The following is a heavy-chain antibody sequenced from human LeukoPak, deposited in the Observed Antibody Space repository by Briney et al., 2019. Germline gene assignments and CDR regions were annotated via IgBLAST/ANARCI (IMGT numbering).Heavy chain of an antibody. V-gene: IGHV4-34*01. CDR2: INHSGST. CDR3: ARGLAGVASDYHYYYMDV. CDR1: GGSFSVYY. Sequence: SETLSLTCAVYGGSFSVYYWSWIRQPPGKGLEWIGEINHSGSTNYNPSLKSRVTISVDTSKNQFSLKLSSVTAADTAVYYCARGLAGVASDYHYYYMDVWGKGTTVTVSS. D-gene: IGHD2-15*01. J-gene: IGHJ6*03.